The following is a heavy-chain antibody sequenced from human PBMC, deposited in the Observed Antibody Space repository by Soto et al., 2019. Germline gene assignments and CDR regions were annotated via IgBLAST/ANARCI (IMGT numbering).Heavy chain of an antibody. CDR2: IYHSGST. CDR1: GGSISSNNW. V-gene: IGHV4-4*02. D-gene: IGHD6-13*01. J-gene: IGHJ4*02. CDR3: SRYIAASGTYYLDF. Sequence: SETLSLTCTVSGGSISSNNWWSWVRQPPGKGLEWIGEIYHSGSTNYNPSLKSRVIISVDTSKNQFSLRLSSVTAADTAVYYCSRYIAASGTYYLDFWGQGTLVTVSS.